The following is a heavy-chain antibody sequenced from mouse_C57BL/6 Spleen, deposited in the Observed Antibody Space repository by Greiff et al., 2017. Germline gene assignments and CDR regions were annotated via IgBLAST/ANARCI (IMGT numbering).Heavy chain of an antibody. J-gene: IGHJ4*01. CDR1: GYAFSSYW. Sequence: VQVVESGAELVKPGASVKISCKASGYAFSSYWMNWVKQRPGKGLEWIGQIYPGDGDTNYNGKFKGKATLTADKSSSTAYMQLSSLTSEDSAVYFCARWTGTEMDYWGQGTSVTVSS. D-gene: IGHD4-1*01. CDR2: IYPGDGDT. CDR3: ARWTGTEMDY. V-gene: IGHV1-80*01.